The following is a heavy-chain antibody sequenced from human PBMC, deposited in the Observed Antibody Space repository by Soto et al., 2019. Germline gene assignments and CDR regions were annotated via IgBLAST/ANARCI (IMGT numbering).Heavy chain of an antibody. CDR1: GYTFTSYD. Sequence: QVQLVQSGAEVKKPGASVKVSCKASGYTFTSYDINWVRQATGQGLEWMGWMNPNSGNTGYAQKFQGRVTMTRNTSISTAYMELSSLRSEDTAVYYCARPRYSSGWYMSDFDYWGQGTLVTVSS. D-gene: IGHD6-19*01. CDR3: ARPRYSSGWYMSDFDY. J-gene: IGHJ4*02. CDR2: MNPNSGNT. V-gene: IGHV1-8*01.